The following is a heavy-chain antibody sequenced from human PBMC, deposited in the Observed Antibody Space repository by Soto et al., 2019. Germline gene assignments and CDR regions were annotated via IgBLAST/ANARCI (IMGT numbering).Heavy chain of an antibody. CDR1: GFTFDDYA. J-gene: IGHJ4*02. CDR3: AKDRVAGTATYSYYFDY. D-gene: IGHD6-19*01. CDR2: ISWNSGSI. V-gene: IGHV3-9*01. Sequence: GGSLRLSCAASGFTFDDYAMHWVRQAPGKXLEWVSGISWNSGSIGYADSVKGRFTISRDNAKNSLYLQMNSLRAEDTALYYCAKDRVAGTATYSYYFDYWGQGTLVTVSS.